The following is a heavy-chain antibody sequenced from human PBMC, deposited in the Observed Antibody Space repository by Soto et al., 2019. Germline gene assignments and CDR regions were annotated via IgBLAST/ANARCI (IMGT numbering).Heavy chain of an antibody. Sequence: QVQLVQSGAEVKTPGASVKVSCKASGYTFATYDINWVRQAPGQGFEWMGWMNPNSGNTGYAQKFQGRLTMTRDTACSVTSMELSSLRNEDTAVSYCARGDGYNFNGLDSWGQGTLVTVSA. D-gene: IGHD2-21*01. J-gene: IGHJ5*01. CDR2: MNPNSGNT. CDR3: ARGDGYNFNGLDS. CDR1: GYTFATYD. V-gene: IGHV1-8*01.